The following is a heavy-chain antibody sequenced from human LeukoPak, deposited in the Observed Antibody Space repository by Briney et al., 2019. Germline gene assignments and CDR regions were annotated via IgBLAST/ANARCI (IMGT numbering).Heavy chain of an antibody. V-gene: IGHV3-74*01. CDR3: VRDLILVWTPGDDFDF. D-gene: IGHD3-16*01. CDR2: IDEKGGVR. CDR1: GFPLSSYW. Sequence: GGPLRLSCTVSGFPLSSYWMHWVRQAPGKGLEWVSRIDEKGGVRTYADSVKGRFTVSRDNAKQTVYLQMNNLEVGDTAIYYCVRDLILVWTPGDDFDFWGQGTLVTVSS. J-gene: IGHJ4*02.